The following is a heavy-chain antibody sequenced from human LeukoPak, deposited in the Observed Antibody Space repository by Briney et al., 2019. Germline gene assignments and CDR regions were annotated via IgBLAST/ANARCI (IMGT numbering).Heavy chain of an antibody. CDR1: GYSFNTNW. CDR2: IYPGDSDT. CDR3: ARRGTIEGDY. V-gene: IGHV5-51*01. D-gene: IGHD1-7*01. Sequence: GESLKISCKTSGYSFNTNWIAWVRQMPGKGLEWMGIIYPGDSDTRYSPSVEGQVTISADKSIRTAYLQWSSLKASDTAMYYCARRGTIEGDYWGQGTLVTVSS. J-gene: IGHJ4*02.